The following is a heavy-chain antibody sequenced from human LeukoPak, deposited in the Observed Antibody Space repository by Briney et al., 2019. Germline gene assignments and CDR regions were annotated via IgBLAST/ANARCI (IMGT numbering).Heavy chain of an antibody. D-gene: IGHD3-9*01. V-gene: IGHV3-30*04. CDR3: ARAKYYDILTGRRGYYYYGMDV. J-gene: IGHJ6*04. CDR2: ISYDGINK. CDR1: GFTFSSYA. Sequence: GGSLRLSCAASGFTFSSYAMHWVRQAPGKGLEWVAVISYDGINKYYADSVKGRFTISRDNSKNTLYLQMNSLRAEDTAVYYCARAKYYDILTGRRGYYYYGMDVWGKGTTVTVSS.